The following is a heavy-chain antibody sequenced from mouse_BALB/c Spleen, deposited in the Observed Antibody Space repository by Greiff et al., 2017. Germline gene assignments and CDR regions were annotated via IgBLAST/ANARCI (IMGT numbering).Heavy chain of an antibody. CDR2: INPSTGYT. D-gene: IGHD2-10*02. Sequence: QVQLQQSGAELAKPGASVKMSCKASGYTFTSYWMHWVKQRPGQGLEWIGYINPSTGYTEYNQKFKDKATLTADKSSSTAYMQLSSLTSEDSAVYYCARQYGNPFAYWGQGTLVTVSA. V-gene: IGHV1-7*01. CDR3: ARQYGNPFAY. CDR1: GYTFTSYW. J-gene: IGHJ3*01.